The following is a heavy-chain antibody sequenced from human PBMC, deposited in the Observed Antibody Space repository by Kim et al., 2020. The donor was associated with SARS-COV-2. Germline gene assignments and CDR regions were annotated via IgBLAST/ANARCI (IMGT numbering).Heavy chain of an antibody. CDR1: GASISSSGYY. D-gene: IGHD2-2*02. V-gene: IGHV4-39*01. CDR2: VYYTGST. J-gene: IGHJ4*02. CDR3: AGHFRGTSIRFLGLFPFDY. Sequence: SETLSLTCTVSGASISSSGYYWGWIRQPPGKGLEWIGSVYYTGSTYYNPSLKSRVTISVDTSKNQFSLKLSSVTAADTAVYYCAGHFRGTSIRFLGLFPFDYWGQGTLLTVSS.